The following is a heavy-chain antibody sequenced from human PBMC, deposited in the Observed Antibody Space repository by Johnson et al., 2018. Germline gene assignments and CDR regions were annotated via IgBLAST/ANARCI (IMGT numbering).Heavy chain of an antibody. V-gene: IGHV3-7*01. D-gene: IGHD7-27*01. CDR3: ARPPGRRLDS. CDR2: INEDGSLK. J-gene: IGHJ3*02. CDR1: GFTFRNCW. Sequence: VQLVQSGGGLVQPGRSLRLSCAASGFTFRNCWMTWVRQAPGKGPEWVANINEDGSLKYYVDSVKGRFTISRDNAKDSLYLQMNSLRAEDTAIYYCARPPGRRLDSWGQGTMVTVSP.